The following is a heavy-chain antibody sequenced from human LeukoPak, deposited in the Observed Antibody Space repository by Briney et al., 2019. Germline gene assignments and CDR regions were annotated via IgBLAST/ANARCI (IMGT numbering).Heavy chain of an antibody. J-gene: IGHJ4*02. Sequence: GGSLRLSCAASGFTFSSYGMHWVRQAPGKGLEWVAFIRYDGSNKYYADSVKGRFTISRDNSKNTLYLQMNSLRAEDTAVYYCAKDTSVRGVIISPHDYWGQGTLDTVSS. V-gene: IGHV3-30*02. D-gene: IGHD3-10*01. CDR1: GFTFSSYG. CDR2: IRYDGSNK. CDR3: AKDTSVRGVIISPHDY.